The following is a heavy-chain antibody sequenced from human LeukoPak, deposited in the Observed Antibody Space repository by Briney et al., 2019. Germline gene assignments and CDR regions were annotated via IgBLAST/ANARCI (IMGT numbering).Heavy chain of an antibody. CDR1: GFTFSSYS. J-gene: IGHJ4*02. Sequence: PGGSLRLSCAASGFTFSSYSTQWVRQTPGKGLEWVGIMSNSGENTFYGDAVKGRFTISRDNSQNTLYLQMNSLRPEHTAVYYCAKGGASVTRYVDYWGQGTLVTVSS. D-gene: IGHD4-17*01. CDR2: MSNSGENT. V-gene: IGHV3-30*18. CDR3: AKGGASVTRYVDY.